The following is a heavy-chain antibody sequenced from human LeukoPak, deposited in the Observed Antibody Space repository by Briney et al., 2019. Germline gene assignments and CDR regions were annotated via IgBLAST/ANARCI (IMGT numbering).Heavy chain of an antibody. CDR2: ISYDGSNK. J-gene: IGHJ4*02. Sequence: GGSLRLSCAASGFTFSSYAMHWVRQAPGKGLEWVAVISYDGSNKYYADSVKGRFTISRDNSKNTLYLQMNSLRAEDTAVYYCANRVGRGSGWSTPGYFDYWGQGTLVTVSS. CDR1: GFTFSSYA. V-gene: IGHV3-30*04. CDR3: ANRVGRGSGWSTPGYFDY. D-gene: IGHD6-19*01.